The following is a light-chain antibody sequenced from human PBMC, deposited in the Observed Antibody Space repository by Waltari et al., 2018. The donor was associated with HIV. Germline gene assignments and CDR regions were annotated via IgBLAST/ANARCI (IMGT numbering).Light chain of an antibody. V-gene: IGLV10-54*04. CDR1: KNNFHHQG. CDR2: RNN. J-gene: IGLJ3*02. Sequence: QAGLTQPPSMPKDLLQTATLTCTGDKNNFHHQGPAWLQHRQGHPPKLLFYRNNNRPSGIPDRFSAFRSGNTASLNISGLLADDEADYFCAAWDTSLGGWVFGGGTQLTVL. CDR3: AAWDTSLGGWV.